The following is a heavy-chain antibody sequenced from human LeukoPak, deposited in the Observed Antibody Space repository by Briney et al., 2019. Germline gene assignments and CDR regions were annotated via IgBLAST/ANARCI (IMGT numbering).Heavy chain of an antibody. CDR3: AKRSARDSSGYLDY. V-gene: IGHV3-23*01. Sequence: GGSLRLSCAGSGCSFSTYSMSWVRQAPGKGREGVSPITASARTTYSAASVQGPFTISRDHSNNTVSLPMNRLRAEDTAVYYCAKRSARDSSGYLDYWGQGTPVTVSS. J-gene: IGHJ4*02. D-gene: IGHD3-22*01. CDR2: ITASARTT. CDR1: GCSFSTYS.